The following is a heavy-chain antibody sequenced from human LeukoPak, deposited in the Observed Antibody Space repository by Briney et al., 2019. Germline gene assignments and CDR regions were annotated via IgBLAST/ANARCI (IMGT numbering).Heavy chain of an antibody. V-gene: IGHV4-59*01. Sequence: PSETLPLTCTVSGGSISSYYWSWIRQPPGKGLEWIGYIYYSGCTNYNPSLKSRVTVSPDTSKNQFSLKLSSVTAADTAVYYCARGGSGWSIDYWGQGTLVTVSS. CDR3: ARGGSGWSIDY. CDR1: GGSISSYY. CDR2: IYYSGCT. J-gene: IGHJ4*02. D-gene: IGHD6-19*01.